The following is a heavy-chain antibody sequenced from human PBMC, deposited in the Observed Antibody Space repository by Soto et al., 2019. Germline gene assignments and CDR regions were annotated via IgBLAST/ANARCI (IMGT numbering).Heavy chain of an antibody. CDR3: AKDLYSGIDRVFDY. CDR2: ISYDGWNK. D-gene: IGHD5-12*01. V-gene: IGHV3-30*18. CDR1: GFTFSSYG. Sequence: QVQLVESGGGVVQPGRSLRLSCAASGFTFSSYGMHWLRQAPGKGLVWVAVISYDGWNKYYADSVKGRFTISRDDSKNTLYLQMNSLTAEDTAVYYCAKDLYSGIDRVFDYWGQGTLVTVSS. J-gene: IGHJ4*02.